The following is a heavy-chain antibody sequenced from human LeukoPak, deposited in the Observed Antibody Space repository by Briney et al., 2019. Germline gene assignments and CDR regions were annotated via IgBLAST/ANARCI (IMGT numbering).Heavy chain of an antibody. CDR2: VFFSGGT. V-gene: IGHV4-59*13. CDR3: ARELKTAVHFGY. Sequence: SETLSLTCPVSGGSLSTYYWSWIRQPPGKGLEWIGYVFFSGGTKYNPSLKSRVTMSADTSRNQFSMHLTSVNAADTPVYFCARELKTAVHFGYWGQGKLVIVSP. D-gene: IGHD3-3*01. J-gene: IGHJ4*02. CDR1: GGSLSTYY.